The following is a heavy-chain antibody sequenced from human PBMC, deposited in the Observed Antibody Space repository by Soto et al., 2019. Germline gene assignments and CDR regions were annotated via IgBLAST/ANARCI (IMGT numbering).Heavy chain of an antibody. CDR2: ITGSRGSI. V-gene: IGHV3-23*01. CDR1: GFTFANDA. CDR3: QRGLGSGWSRFYFAY. D-gene: IGHD6-19*01. J-gene: IGHJ4*02. Sequence: EVQLLESGGALVQPGGSLRLSCAASGFTFANDAMTWVRQAPGQGLECVSSITGSRGSIYYADSVRGRFTISRDNSKNALYLQMNSLRADDTAVYYGQRGLGSGWSRFYFAYGGQGPLVTVSS.